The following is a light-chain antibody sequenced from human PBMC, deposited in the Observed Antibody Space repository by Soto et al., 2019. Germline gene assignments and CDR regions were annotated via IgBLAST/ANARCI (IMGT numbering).Light chain of an antibody. CDR3: GSYTSSSTLV. CDR2: EVS. J-gene: IGLJ2*01. Sequence: QSVLTQPPSVSGSPGQSVTISCTGTSSDVGGYNRVSWYQQPPGTAPKLMIYEVSNRPSGVPDRFSGSKSGNTASQTISGLQAEDEADYYCGSYTSSSTLVFGGGTKVTVL. CDR1: SSDVGGYNR. V-gene: IGLV2-18*02.